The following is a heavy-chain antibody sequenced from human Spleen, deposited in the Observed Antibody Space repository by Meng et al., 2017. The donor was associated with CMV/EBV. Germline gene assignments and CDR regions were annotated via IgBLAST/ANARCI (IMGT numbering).Heavy chain of an antibody. D-gene: IGHD6-19*01. CDR2: IIPIFGTA. J-gene: IGHJ5*02. Sequence: VLVVAAVGVGKEPGSLVMVACEAGGGTSSRYAIRWGAQAAGTGIEWMRVIIPIFGTATSAKKFQGRVTITADECTSTDYIELNRMRSEDTAVYYCARDYNSSGWYHWGQGTLVTVSS. CDR1: GGTSSRYA. V-gene: IGHV1-69*01. CDR3: ARDYNSSGWYH.